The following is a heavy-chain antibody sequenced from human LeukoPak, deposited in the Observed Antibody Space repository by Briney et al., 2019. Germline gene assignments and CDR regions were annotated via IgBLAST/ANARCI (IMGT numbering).Heavy chain of an antibody. J-gene: IGHJ6*03. Sequence: SETLSLTCTVSGGSISSYYWSWIRQPPGKGLEWIGYIYTSGSTNYNPSLKSRVTISVDTSKNQFSLKLSSVTAADTAVYYCARLWYYYDSSGYAYYMDVWGKGTTVIVSS. CDR2: IYTSGST. V-gene: IGHV4-4*09. D-gene: IGHD3-22*01. CDR3: ARLWYYYDSSGYAYYMDV. CDR1: GGSISSYY.